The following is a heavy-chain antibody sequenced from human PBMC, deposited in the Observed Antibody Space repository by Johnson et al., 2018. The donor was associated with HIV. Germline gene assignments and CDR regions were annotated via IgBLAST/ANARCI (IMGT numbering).Heavy chain of an antibody. CDR3: ARGGVVHDAFDI. CDR1: EFTFSTYG. D-gene: IGHD2-2*01. CDR2: IRYDGSNK. Sequence: HVQLVESGGGVVQPGGSLRLSCAASEFTFSTYGMHWVRQAPGKGLEWVAFIRYDGSNKYYADSVKGRFTISRDNSKNTLYLQMNSLRAEDTAVYYCARGGVVHDAFDIWGQGTMVTVSS. J-gene: IGHJ3*02. V-gene: IGHV3-30*02.